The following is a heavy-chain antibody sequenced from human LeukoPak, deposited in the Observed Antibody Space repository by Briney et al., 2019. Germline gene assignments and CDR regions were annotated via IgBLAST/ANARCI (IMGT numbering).Heavy chain of an antibody. CDR1: GDSISSGSYY. Sequence: SETLSLTCTVSGDSISSGSYYWGWIRQPPGKGLEWIGSIYYSGRTSHNPSLKSRVTISVDTSKNQFSLKLSSVTAADTAVYYCARGTVFFSWFDPWGQGTLVTVSS. D-gene: IGHD3-3*01. CDR2: IYYSGRT. CDR3: ARGTVFFSWFDP. J-gene: IGHJ5*02. V-gene: IGHV4-39*07.